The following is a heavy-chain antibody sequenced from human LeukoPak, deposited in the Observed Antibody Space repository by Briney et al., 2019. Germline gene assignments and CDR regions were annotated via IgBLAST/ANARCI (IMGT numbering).Heavy chain of an antibody. D-gene: IGHD2-15*01. CDR1: GFTFSSYS. J-gene: IGHJ4*02. V-gene: IGHV3-21*01. Sequence: GGSLRLSCAASGFTFSSYSMNWVRQAPGKGLEWVSSISSSNSYIYYADSVKGRFTISRDNAKNSLYLQMNSLRAEDTAVYYCARAPRGGSVDYWGQGTLVTVSS. CDR2: ISSSNSYI. CDR3: ARAPRGGSVDY.